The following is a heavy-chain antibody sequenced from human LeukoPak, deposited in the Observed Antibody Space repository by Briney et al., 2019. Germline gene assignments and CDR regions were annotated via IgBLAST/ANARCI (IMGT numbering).Heavy chain of an antibody. CDR1: GYTFTDYG. D-gene: IGHD6-19*01. V-gene: IGHV1-18*01. Sequence: RASVKVSCKASGYTFTDYGITWVRQAPGQGLEWMGWISAHDGTRNYALKHEDRVTMTTDTSTSTAYVELRGLRSDDTAVYYCARRSTLYSSGRFYFDYWGQGTLVTVSS. CDR3: ARRSTLYSSGRFYFDY. CDR2: ISAHDGTR. J-gene: IGHJ4*02.